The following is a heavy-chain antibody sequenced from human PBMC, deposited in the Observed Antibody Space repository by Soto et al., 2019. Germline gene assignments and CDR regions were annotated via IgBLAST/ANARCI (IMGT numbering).Heavy chain of an antibody. J-gene: IGHJ4*02. V-gene: IGHV3-11*05. CDR2: ISSSTSHT. Sequence: QVQLVESGGGLVKPGGSLRLSCAVSGFTFSDYYMTWIRQAPGKGLEWVSYISSSTSHTNYADSVKGRSTIYRDNAKNSLFLQMNRLRAEDTAVYYCARGRGAAADYFDFWGQGTLVTVSS. CDR3: ARGRGAAADYFDF. D-gene: IGHD6-13*01. CDR1: GFTFSDYY.